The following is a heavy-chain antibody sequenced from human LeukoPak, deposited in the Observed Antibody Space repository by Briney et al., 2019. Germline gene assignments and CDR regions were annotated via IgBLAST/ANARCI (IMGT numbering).Heavy chain of an antibody. J-gene: IGHJ3*02. Sequence: SETLSLTCTVSGGSISSSGYYWGWIRQPPGKGLEWIGSIYYSGSTYYNPSLKSRVTISVDTSKNQFSLKLSSVTAADTAVYYCARVNDYGDYGAFDIWGQGTMVTVSS. CDR1: GGSISSSGYY. D-gene: IGHD4-17*01. CDR3: ARVNDYGDYGAFDI. V-gene: IGHV4-39*07. CDR2: IYYSGST.